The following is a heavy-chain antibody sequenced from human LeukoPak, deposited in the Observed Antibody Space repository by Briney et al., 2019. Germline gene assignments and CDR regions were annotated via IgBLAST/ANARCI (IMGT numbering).Heavy chain of an antibody. J-gene: IGHJ3*02. D-gene: IGHD4-17*01. CDR3: QAGYGDYLDAFDI. CDR1: GGSFSGYY. Sequence: PSETLSLTCAVYGGSFSGYYWNWIRQPPEKGLEWIGEINHSGSTNYNPSLKSRVTISVDTSKNQFSLKLSSVTAADTAVYYCQAGYGDYLDAFDIWGQGTMVTVSS. V-gene: IGHV4-34*01. CDR2: INHSGST.